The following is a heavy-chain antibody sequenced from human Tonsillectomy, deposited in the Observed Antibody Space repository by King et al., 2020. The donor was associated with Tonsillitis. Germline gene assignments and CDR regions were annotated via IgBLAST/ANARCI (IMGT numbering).Heavy chain of an antibody. D-gene: IGHD6-13*01. Sequence: VQLVESGGGVVQPGRSLRLSCAASRFTFSSYGMHWVRQAPGKGLEWVTVISYDGSNKYYADSVKGRFTMSRDNSKNTLYLKMNSLRAEDTAVYYCARDSVRSAPLGYRSSWEYYFDYWGQGTLVTVSS. CDR3: ARDSVRSAPLGYRSSWEYYFDY. J-gene: IGHJ4*02. CDR1: RFTFSSYG. CDR2: ISYDGSNK. V-gene: IGHV3-30*03.